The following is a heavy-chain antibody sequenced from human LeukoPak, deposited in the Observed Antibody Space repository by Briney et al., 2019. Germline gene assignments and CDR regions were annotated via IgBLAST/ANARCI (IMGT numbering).Heavy chain of an antibody. D-gene: IGHD4-23*01. J-gene: IGHJ4*02. CDR2: INHSGST. Sequence: SETLSLTCAVYGGSFSGYYWSWIRQPPGKGLEWIGEINHSGSTNYNPSLKSRVTISVDTSTNQLSLKLSSVTAADTAVYYCARVRTTVAPYYFDYWGQGTLVTVSS. CDR1: GGSFSGYY. V-gene: IGHV4-34*01. CDR3: ARVRTTVAPYYFDY.